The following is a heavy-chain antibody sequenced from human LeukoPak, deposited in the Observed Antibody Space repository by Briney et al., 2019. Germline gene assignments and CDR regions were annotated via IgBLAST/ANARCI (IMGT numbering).Heavy chain of an antibody. CDR1: GFTFSSYW. CDR3: AREDIAVAGCNDY. D-gene: IGHD6-19*01. CDR2: IKQDGSEK. J-gene: IGHJ4*02. V-gene: IGHV3-7*01. Sequence: PGGSLRLSCAASGFTFSSYWMSWVRQAPGKGLEWVAYIKQDGSEKYYVDSVKGRFTISRDNAKNSLYLQMNSLRAEDTAVYYCAREDIAVAGCNDYWGQGTLVTVSS.